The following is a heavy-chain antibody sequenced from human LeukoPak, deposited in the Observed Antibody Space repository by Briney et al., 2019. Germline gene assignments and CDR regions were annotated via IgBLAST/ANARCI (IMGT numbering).Heavy chain of an antibody. CDR3: AKDQGTFDWLSTVTFDY. CDR2: IKSKTDGGTT. D-gene: IGHD4-17*01. J-gene: IGHJ4*02. V-gene: IGHV3-15*01. CDR1: GFTFSNAW. Sequence: GGSLRLSCAASGFTFSNAWMSWVRQAPGKGLEWVGRIKSKTDGGTTDYAAPVKGRFTISRDDSKNTLYLQMNSLRAEDTAVYYCAKDQGTFDWLSTVTFDYWGQGTLVTVSS.